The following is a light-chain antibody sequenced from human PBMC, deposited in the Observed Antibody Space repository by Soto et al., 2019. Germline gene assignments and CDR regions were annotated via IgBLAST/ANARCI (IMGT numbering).Light chain of an antibody. CDR2: DVR. V-gene: IGLV2-14*01. CDR1: SSDVGGYIY. Sequence: QSVLSQPASMYASPGQSITISCTGTSSDVGGYIYVSCYQQHPGKAPKLMIYDVRNRPSGVSNRFSGSKSVNTASLTISVLQAEDEADYYCSSYTTISTYVFGTGTQLTVL. J-gene: IGLJ1*01. CDR3: SSYTTISTYV.